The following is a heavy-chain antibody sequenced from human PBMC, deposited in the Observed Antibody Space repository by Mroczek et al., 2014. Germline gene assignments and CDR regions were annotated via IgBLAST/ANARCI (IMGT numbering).Heavy chain of an antibody. CDR2: IYYSGST. CDR1: GGSISSYY. Sequence: VQLVESGPGLVKPSETLSLTCTVSGGSISSYYWSWIRQPPGKGLEWIGYIYYSGSTNYNPSLKSRVTISVDTSKNQFSLKLSSVTAADTAVYYCARRRYSSSWYNDYWGQGTLVTVSS. CDR3: ARRRYSSSWYNDY. V-gene: IGHV4-59*01. J-gene: IGHJ4*02. D-gene: IGHD6-13*01.